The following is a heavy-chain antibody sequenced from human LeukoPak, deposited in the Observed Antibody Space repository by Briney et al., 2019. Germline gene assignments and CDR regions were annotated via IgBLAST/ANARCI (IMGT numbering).Heavy chain of an antibody. J-gene: IGHJ4*02. CDR1: GYTFTYYY. CDR3: ARGRRILVGDTNAGDFFDY. V-gene: IGHV1-2*02. Sequence: GASVKVSCKPSGYTFTYYYILWMRQAPGQGLEWMGWVNPNSGDTYYSQKFQGRVTMTRDTSISTAYIELSTLRSDGTAVYYCARGRRILVGDTNAGDFFDYWGQGTLVTVSS. D-gene: IGHD1-26*01. CDR2: VNPNSGDT.